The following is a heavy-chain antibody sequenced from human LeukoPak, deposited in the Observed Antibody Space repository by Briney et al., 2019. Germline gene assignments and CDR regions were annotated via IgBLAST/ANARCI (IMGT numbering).Heavy chain of an antibody. CDR2: IYYTGRT. CDR1: GGSISSYY. V-gene: IGHV4-59*08. D-gene: IGHD6-13*01. Sequence: PSETLSLTCTVSGGSISSYYWSWIRQPPGKGLEWIGYIYYTGRTNYNPSLKSRVTISVDTSKNQFSLKLSSVTAADTAVYYCARHLIAAAGGAFDIWGQGTMVTVSS. CDR3: ARHLIAAAGGAFDI. J-gene: IGHJ3*02.